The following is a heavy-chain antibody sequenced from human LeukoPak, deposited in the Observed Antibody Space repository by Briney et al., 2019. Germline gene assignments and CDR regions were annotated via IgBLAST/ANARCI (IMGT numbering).Heavy chain of an antibody. Sequence: PGGSLRLSCAASRFTFNNYGMNWVRQAPGKGLEWVSVVSTSGDNGYYADSVQGRFTISRDNSKNSLYLQMNSLRAEDTAVYYCAKGGTGTTVRYFDYWGQGTLVTVSS. J-gene: IGHJ4*02. D-gene: IGHD1-7*01. CDR2: VSTSGDNG. CDR3: AKGGTGTTVRYFDY. V-gene: IGHV3-23*01. CDR1: RFTFNNYG.